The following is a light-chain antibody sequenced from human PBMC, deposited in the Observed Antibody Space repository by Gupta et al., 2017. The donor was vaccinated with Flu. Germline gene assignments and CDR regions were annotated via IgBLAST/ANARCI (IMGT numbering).Light chain of an antibody. CDR1: SSNIGNKY. J-gene: IGLJ3*02. Sequence: QSVLTQPPSVSAAPGQKVTISCSGSSSNIGNKYVSWYQQLPATDHKILMDDKNKRPSGIPDRFSCSKSGTSATRGINGLQTGEEDDDYCGTWESSLSAVVFGGGTKLTVL. CDR2: DKN. V-gene: IGLV1-51*01. CDR3: GTWESSLSAVV.